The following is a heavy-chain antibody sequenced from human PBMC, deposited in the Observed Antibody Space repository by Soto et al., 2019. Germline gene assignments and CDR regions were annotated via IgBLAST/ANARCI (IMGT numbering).Heavy chain of an antibody. J-gene: IGHJ4*02. V-gene: IGHV1-2*02. CDR1: GNTHTIYF. Sequence: QVQLVQSGAEVKQPGASVMVSCKASGNTHTIYFIHWLRQAPVQVLEWMGWINSVSGGANYAPRFQGRVSMTRDTSSATAFMDLSGLRTDDTAVYYCARGGSYYAHWGQGTLVTVSS. CDR3: ARGGSYYAH. D-gene: IGHD1-26*01. CDR2: INSVSGGA.